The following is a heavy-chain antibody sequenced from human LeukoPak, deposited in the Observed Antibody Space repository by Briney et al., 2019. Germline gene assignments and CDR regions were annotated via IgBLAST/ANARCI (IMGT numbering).Heavy chain of an antibody. D-gene: IGHD3-10*01. CDR3: ARDLIVPVGLTGSGSYSTDY. Sequence: SETPSLTCTVSGGSTRSYYWSWIRQPAGKGLEWIGRIYSSGSTNYNPSLKSRVTMSVDTSKNQFSLKLSSVTAADTAVYYCARDLIVPVGLTGSGSYSTDYWGQGTLVSVSS. J-gene: IGHJ4*02. CDR1: GGSTRSYY. CDR2: IYSSGST. V-gene: IGHV4-4*07.